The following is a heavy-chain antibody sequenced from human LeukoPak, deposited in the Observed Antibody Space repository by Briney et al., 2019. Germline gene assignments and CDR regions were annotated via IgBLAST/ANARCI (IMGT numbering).Heavy chain of an antibody. J-gene: IGHJ6*02. Sequence: ASVKVSCKASGYTFTGYYMHWVRQAPGQGLEWMGWINPNSGGTNYAQKFQGRVTMTRDTSISTAYMELSRLRSDDTAVYYCARGYSGYGPVGWVVSYYYGMDVWGQGTTVTVSS. V-gene: IGHV1-2*02. CDR3: ARGYSGYGPVGWVVSYYYGMDV. CDR2: INPNSGGT. D-gene: IGHD5-12*01. CDR1: GYTFTGYY.